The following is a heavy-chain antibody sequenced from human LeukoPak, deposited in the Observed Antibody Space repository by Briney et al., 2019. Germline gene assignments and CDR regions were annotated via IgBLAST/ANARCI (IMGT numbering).Heavy chain of an antibody. D-gene: IGHD2-2*01. V-gene: IGHV1-18*01. J-gene: IGHJ6*02. CDR3: ARDGRGIVVVPAAHPYYYYYGMDV. CDR1: GYTFTSYG. CDR2: ISAYNGNT. Sequence: ASVTVSCKASGYTFTSYGISWVRQAPGQGLEWMGWISAYNGNTNYAQKLQGRVTMTTDTSTSTAYMELRSLRSDDTAVYYCARDGRGIVVVPAAHPYYYYYGMDVWGQGTTVTVSS.